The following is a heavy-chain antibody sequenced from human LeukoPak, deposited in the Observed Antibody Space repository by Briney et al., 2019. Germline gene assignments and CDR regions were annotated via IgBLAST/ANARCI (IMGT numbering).Heavy chain of an antibody. CDR2: ISAYNGNT. Sequence: ASVKVSCKASGYTFTSYGISRVRQAPGQGLEWMGWISAYNGNTNYAQKLQGRVTMTTDTSTSTAYMELRSLRSDDTAVYYCARELYSSGWYHFDYWGQGTLVTVSS. D-gene: IGHD6-19*01. V-gene: IGHV1-18*04. CDR3: ARELYSSGWYHFDY. J-gene: IGHJ4*02. CDR1: GYTFTSYG.